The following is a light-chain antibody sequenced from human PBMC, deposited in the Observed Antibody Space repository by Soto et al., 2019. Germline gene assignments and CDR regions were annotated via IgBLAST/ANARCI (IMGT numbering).Light chain of an antibody. CDR2: GNS. J-gene: IGLJ1*01. CDR3: QSYDSSLSGRYV. Sequence: SALTQPPSVSGAPGQRVTISCTGSSSNIGAGYDVHWYQQLPGTAPKLLIYGNSNRPSGVPDRFSGSKSGTSASLAITGLQAEDEADYYCQSYDSSLSGRYVFGTGTKVTVL. CDR1: SSNIGAGYD. V-gene: IGLV1-40*01.